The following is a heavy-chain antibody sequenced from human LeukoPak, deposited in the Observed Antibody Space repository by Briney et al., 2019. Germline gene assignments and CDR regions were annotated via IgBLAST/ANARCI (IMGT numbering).Heavy chain of an antibody. V-gene: IGHV3-30*04. CDR2: MSFDVNNK. CDR1: GFTFSSYA. CDR3: ARGYCTSSSCYNDY. J-gene: IGHJ4*02. Sequence: PGRSLRLSCVTSGFTFSSYAFHWVRQAPGKGLEWVATMSFDVNNKYYADSVRGRFTISRDNSKNTPYLQMNSLGAEDTAVYSCARGYCTSSSCYNDYWGQGTLVTVSS. D-gene: IGHD2-2*02.